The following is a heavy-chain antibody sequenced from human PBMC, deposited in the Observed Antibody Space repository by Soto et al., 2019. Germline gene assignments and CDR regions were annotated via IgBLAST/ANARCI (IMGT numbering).Heavy chain of an antibody. V-gene: IGHV3-33*01. J-gene: IGHJ3*02. Sequence: QVQLVESGGGVVQPGRSLRLSCAASGFTFSRYGFLWVRQAPGKGLEWVAVIVSDGSNKYHADSVEGRFTISRDNSKDTLYLQMNSLRAEDTAVYYCARDDAFQNENGFDIWGQGTMVTVSS. CDR1: GFTFSRYG. D-gene: IGHD1-1*01. CDR2: IVSDGSNK. CDR3: ARDDAFQNENGFDI.